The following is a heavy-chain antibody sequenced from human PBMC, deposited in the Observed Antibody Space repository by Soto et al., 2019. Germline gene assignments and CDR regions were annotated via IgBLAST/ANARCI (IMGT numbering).Heavy chain of an antibody. CDR3: ARGHYMLWTTYVGFFDN. Sequence: QVRLVESEGGLVKPGGSLKLSCAAYGFTFSDYYMSWIRQAPGKGLEWVSYISSSGNTIYYADSVKGRFTISRNKNSLYLQLNSLTAEDTALYYCARGHYMLWTTYVGFFDNWGQGTLVTVFS. CDR1: GFTFSDYY. V-gene: IGHV3-11*01. D-gene: IGHD3-10*02. J-gene: IGHJ4*02. CDR2: ISSSGNTI.